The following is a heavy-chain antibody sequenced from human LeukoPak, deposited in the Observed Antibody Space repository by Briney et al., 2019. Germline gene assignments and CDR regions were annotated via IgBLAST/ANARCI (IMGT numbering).Heavy chain of an antibody. CDR1: GFVLSDYG. Sequence: GGSMRLSCAASGFVLSDYGMHWVRQAPGKGLEWVAFVRNDGSNEYYVGSVKGRFTISRDKSKDTLYLQMNSLRAEDTAVYSCAKESDSGYHSEGPKNWGLGTLVTVSS. D-gene: IGHD5-12*01. J-gene: IGHJ4*02. CDR3: AKESDSGYHSEGPKN. CDR2: VRNDGSNE. V-gene: IGHV3-30*02.